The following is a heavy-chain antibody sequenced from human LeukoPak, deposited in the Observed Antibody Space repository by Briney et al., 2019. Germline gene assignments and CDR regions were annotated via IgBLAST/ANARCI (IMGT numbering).Heavy chain of an antibody. CDR1: GYTFTSYD. CDR3: ARMRDSSYYYYYGMDV. CDR2: MNPNSGNT. D-gene: IGHD2-15*01. V-gene: IGHV1-8*01. Sequence: ASVTVSCKASGYTFTSYDINWVRQATGQGLEWMGWMNPNSGNTGYAQKFQGRVTMTRNTSISTAYMELSSLRPEDTAVYYCARMRDSSYYYYYGMDVWGQGTTVTVSS. J-gene: IGHJ6*02.